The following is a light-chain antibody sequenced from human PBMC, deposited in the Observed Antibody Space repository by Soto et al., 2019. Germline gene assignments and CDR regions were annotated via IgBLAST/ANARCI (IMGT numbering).Light chain of an antibody. CDR3: QQYNDYSPPYT. Sequence: DIQMTQSPSTLSASVGDRVTITCRASQSISSWLAWYQQKPGKAPKLLIYKASSLERGVPSRFSGSGSGTEFTLTISSLQPDDFATYSCQQYNDYSPPYTFGQGTKLEIK. V-gene: IGKV1-5*03. CDR2: KAS. CDR1: QSISSW. J-gene: IGKJ2*01.